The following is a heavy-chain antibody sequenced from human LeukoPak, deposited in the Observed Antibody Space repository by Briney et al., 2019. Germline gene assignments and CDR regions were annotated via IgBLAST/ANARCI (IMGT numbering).Heavy chain of an antibody. CDR1: GFTFSDYY. V-gene: IGHV3-11*01. J-gene: IGHJ4*02. CDR2: IGSSGSTI. CDR3: ARDIQQWPEGYFDY. Sequence: GGSLRLSCAASGFTFSDYYMSWIRQAPGKGLEWVSYIGSSGSTIYYADSVKGRFTISRDSAKNSLYLQMNSLRAEDTAVYYCARDIQQWPEGYFDYWGQGTLVTVSS. D-gene: IGHD6-19*01.